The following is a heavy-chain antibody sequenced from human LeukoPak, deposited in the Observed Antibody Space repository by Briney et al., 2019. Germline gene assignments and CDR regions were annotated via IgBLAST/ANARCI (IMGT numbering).Heavy chain of an antibody. V-gene: IGHV4-59*08. CDR1: GGSISSYY. D-gene: IGHD5-12*01. Sequence: SETLSLTCTVSGGSISSYYGSWIRQPPGKGLEWIGYIYYSGGTNYNPSLKSRVTISVDTSKNQFSLKLSSVTAADTAVYYCARWGWLQTFDYWGQGTLVTVSS. CDR3: ARWGWLQTFDY. J-gene: IGHJ4*02. CDR2: IYYSGGT.